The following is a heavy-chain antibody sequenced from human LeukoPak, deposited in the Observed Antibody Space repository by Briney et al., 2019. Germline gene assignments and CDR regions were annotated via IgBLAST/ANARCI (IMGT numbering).Heavy chain of an antibody. J-gene: IGHJ4*02. D-gene: IGHD4/OR15-4a*01. CDR1: GYTFTDYY. Sequence: ASVKVSCKASGYTFTDYYIYWVRQAPGQGLEWMGWINPNSGGTNYAQKFRGRVTMTSDTSISTAYMELSSLTSDDTAIYYCARTAYLGAYSDYWGQGILVTVSS. V-gene: IGHV1-2*02. CDR3: ARTAYLGAYSDY. CDR2: INPNSGGT.